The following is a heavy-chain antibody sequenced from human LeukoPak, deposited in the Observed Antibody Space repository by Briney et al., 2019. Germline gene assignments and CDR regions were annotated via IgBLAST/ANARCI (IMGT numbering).Heavy chain of an antibody. V-gene: IGHV1-2*02. CDR2: INPNSGGT. D-gene: IGHD3-16*01. CDR3: ARDGAGYYYYYMDV. Sequence: ASVKVSCKASGYSFTSYYMHWVRQAPGQGLEWMGWINPNSGGTNYAQKFQGRVTMTRDTSISTAYMELSRLRSDDTAVYYCARDGAGYYYYYMDVWGKGTTVTVSS. CDR1: GYSFTSYY. J-gene: IGHJ6*03.